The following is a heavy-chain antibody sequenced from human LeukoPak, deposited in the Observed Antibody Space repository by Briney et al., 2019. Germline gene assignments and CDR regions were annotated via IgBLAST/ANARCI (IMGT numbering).Heavy chain of an antibody. CDR2: ISSSGGST. CDR1: GFTFSSYA. V-gene: IGHV3-23*01. Sequence: SGGSLRLSCAASGFTFSSYAMSWVRQAPGKGLEWVSAISSSGGSTYYADSVKGRFTISGDNSKNTLYLQMNSLRGEDTAEYYCAKGFWNLDYWGQGTLVTVSS. CDR3: AKGFWNLDY. D-gene: IGHD1-1*01. J-gene: IGHJ4*02.